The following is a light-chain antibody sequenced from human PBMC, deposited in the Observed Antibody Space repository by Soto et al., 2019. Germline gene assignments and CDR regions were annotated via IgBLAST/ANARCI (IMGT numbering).Light chain of an antibody. CDR1: QSISTW. CDR3: QQYNSYSSGT. J-gene: IGKJ1*01. CDR2: KAS. Sequence: DIQMTQSPSTLSASVGDRVTITCRASQSISTWLAWYQQKPGKAPNLLIYKASSLESGVPSRFSGSGSGTEFTLTISSLQPDDFATYYCQQYNSYSSGTFGQGTKEEIK. V-gene: IGKV1-5*03.